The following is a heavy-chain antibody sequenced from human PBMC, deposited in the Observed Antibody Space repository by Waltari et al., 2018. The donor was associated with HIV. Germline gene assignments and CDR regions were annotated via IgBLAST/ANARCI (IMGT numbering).Heavy chain of an antibody. J-gene: IGHJ4*02. CDR1: GFRFDDYA. Sequence: EVKLVESGGGLVQPGRSLRLSCAASGFRFDDYAMHWVRQAPGKGREWVSGISWNSGSVGYVESVKGRFTISRDNAKNALYLQMNSLRTEDTALYYCVKDTGTVTPFYFDYWGRGAPVTVTS. D-gene: IGHD6-13*01. CDR3: VKDTGTVTPFYFDY. CDR2: ISWNSGSV. V-gene: IGHV3-9*01.